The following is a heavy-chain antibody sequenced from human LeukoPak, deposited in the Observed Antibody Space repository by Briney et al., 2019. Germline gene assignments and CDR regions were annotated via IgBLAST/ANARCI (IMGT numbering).Heavy chain of an antibody. D-gene: IGHD3-10*01. CDR2: IYYSGST. Sequence: SETLSLTCTVSGGSISSSSYYWGWIRQPPGKGLEWIGSIYYSGSTYYNPSLKSRVTISVDTSKNQFSLKLSSVTAEDTAVYYCARVFGGGDWFDPWGQGTLVTVSS. CDR3: ARVFGGGDWFDP. J-gene: IGHJ5*02. V-gene: IGHV4-39*07. CDR1: GGSISSSSYY.